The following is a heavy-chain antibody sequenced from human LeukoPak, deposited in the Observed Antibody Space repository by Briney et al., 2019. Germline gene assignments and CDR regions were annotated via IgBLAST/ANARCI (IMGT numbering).Heavy chain of an antibody. V-gene: IGHV3-66*01. Sequence: GGSLTLSCAASGFTVSSKYMSWVRQAPGKELEWVSVIYSGGSTYYADSVKGRFTISRDNSKNTLYLQLSSLRAEDTAVYYCASLWFGELLDSWGQGTLVTVSS. CDR1: GFTVSSKY. CDR2: IYSGGST. D-gene: IGHD3-10*01. CDR3: ASLWFGELLDS. J-gene: IGHJ4*02.